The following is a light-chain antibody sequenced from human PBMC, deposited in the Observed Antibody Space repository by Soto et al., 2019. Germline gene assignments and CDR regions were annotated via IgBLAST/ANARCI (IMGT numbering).Light chain of an antibody. CDR1: ISDVGGYNY. Sequence: QSVRTQAPSASGSPGQSVTISCTGTISDVGGYNYVSWYQQHPGKAPKLMIYEVSKRPSGVPDRFSGSKSGNTASLTVSGLQAEDEADYYCSSYAGSNNYVFGTGTKVTVL. V-gene: IGLV2-8*01. J-gene: IGLJ1*01. CDR3: SSYAGSNNYV. CDR2: EVS.